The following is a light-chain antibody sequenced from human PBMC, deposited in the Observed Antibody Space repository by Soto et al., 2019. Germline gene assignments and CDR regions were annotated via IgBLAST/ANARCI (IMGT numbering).Light chain of an antibody. J-gene: IGKJ2*01. CDR1: QSVSSY. CDR2: DAS. CDR3: QQRSNWPPKYT. Sequence: EIVLTQSPATLSLSPGERATLSCRASQSVSSYLAWYQQKPGQAPRLLIYDASNRATGIPARFSGSGSGTDFTLTISSLVPEDVAVYYCQQRSNWPPKYTFGQGTKLEIK. V-gene: IGKV3-11*01.